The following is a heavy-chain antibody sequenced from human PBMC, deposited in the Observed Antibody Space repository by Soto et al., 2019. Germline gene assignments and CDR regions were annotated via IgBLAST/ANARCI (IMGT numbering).Heavy chain of an antibody. D-gene: IGHD3-9*01. Sequence: PSETLSLTCTVSGGSIISSSYYWGWIRQPPGKGLEWIGSIYYSGSTYYNPSLKSRVTISVDTSKNQFSLKLSSVTAADTAVYYCATMTGADYYYGMDVWGQGTTVTVSS. CDR2: IYYSGST. CDR3: ATMTGADYYYGMDV. J-gene: IGHJ6*02. CDR1: GGSIISSSYY. V-gene: IGHV4-39*01.